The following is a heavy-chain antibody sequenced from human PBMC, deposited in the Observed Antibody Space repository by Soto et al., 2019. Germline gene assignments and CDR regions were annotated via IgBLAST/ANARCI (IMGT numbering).Heavy chain of an antibody. V-gene: IGHV4-39*01. CDR2: IYYTGIT. CDR1: GGSVSSSSYY. CDR3: AGRRAGDYYFDY. Sequence: SETLSLTCTVSGGSVSSSSYYWGWIRQPPGKVLEWIGTIYYTGITSYRPSLKRRVTISVDTSKTQFSLNLSSVTATDTAVYYCAGRRAGDYYFDYWGQGTLVTVSS. J-gene: IGHJ4*02. D-gene: IGHD1-26*01.